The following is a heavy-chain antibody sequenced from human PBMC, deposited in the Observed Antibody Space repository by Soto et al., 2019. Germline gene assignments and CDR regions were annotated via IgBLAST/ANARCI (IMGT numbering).Heavy chain of an antibody. CDR2: VYHSGNT. D-gene: IGHD6-13*01. V-gene: IGHV4-4*02. CDR1: GDSISSDKW. CDR3: ARGERQQQLDY. Sequence: QVQLQESGPGLVKPSGTLSLTCAVSGDSISSDKWWRWVRQPPGKGLERIGEVYHSGNTNYNPSLKSGVIISVDKPKNQVSLKLCSVSDADTAMYYCARGERQQQLDYWGQGTLVTVSS. J-gene: IGHJ4*02.